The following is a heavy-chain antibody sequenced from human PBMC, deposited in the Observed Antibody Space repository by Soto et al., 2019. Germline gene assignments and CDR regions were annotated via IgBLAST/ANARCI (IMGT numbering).Heavy chain of an antibody. D-gene: IGHD4-17*01. CDR3: ASTPTVTTNYYYYYMDV. J-gene: IGHJ6*03. CDR2: IYYSGST. CDR1: GSSISSYY. Sequence: SETLSLTCTVSGSSISSYYWIWIRQPPGKGLEWIGYIYYSGSTNYNPSLKSRVTISVDTSKNQFSLKLSSVTAADTAVYYCASTPTVTTNYYYYYMDVWGKGTTVTVSS. V-gene: IGHV4-59*01.